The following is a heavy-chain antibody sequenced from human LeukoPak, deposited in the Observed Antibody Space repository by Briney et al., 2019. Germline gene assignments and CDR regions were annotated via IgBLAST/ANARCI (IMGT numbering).Heavy chain of an antibody. V-gene: IGHV1-46*01. J-gene: IGHJ4*02. CDR3: AREPPESYYFDN. CDR2: IKVSGGRT. Sequence: RASVKVFCKASGYTFSGFYVHWVRQAPGQGLEWMGIIKVSGGRTEYAQKFQGRVTVTRDMSTSTVYMELNNPRSEDTAVYYCAREPPESYYFDNWGQGTLVTVSS. CDR1: GYTFSGFY.